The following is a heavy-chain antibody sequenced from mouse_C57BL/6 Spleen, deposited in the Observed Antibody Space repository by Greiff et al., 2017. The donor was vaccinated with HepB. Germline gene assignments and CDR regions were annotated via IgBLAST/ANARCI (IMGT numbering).Heavy chain of an antibody. CDR3: ARLPITTVVGYFDY. Sequence: QVQLQQSGAELVKPGASVKISCKASGYAFSSSWMNWVKQRPGKGLEWIGRIYPGDGDTNYNGKFKGKATLTADKSSSTAYMQLSSLTSEDSAVYFCARLPITTVVGYFDYWGQGTTLTVSS. J-gene: IGHJ2*01. CDR2: IYPGDGDT. V-gene: IGHV1-82*01. CDR1: GYAFSSSW. D-gene: IGHD1-1*01.